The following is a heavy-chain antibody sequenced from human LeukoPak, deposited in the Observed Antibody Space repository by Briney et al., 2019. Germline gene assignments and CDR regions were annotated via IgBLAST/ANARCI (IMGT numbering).Heavy chain of an antibody. CDR3: ARDREATFPISRE. V-gene: IGHV1-8*01. CDR2: MNPNSGST. Sequence: ASVKVSCKASGYTFTSYDINWVQQATGQGLEWMGWMNPNSGSTSYAQKFQGRVTMTRDTSTSTVYMELSSLRSEDTAVYYCARDREATFPISREWGQGTLVTVSS. J-gene: IGHJ4*02. CDR1: GYTFTSYD. D-gene: IGHD5-12*01.